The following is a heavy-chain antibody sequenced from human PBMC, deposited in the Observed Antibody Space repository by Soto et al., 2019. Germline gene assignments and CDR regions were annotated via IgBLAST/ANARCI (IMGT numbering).Heavy chain of an antibody. CDR2: MNPNSGNT. V-gene: IGHV1-8*01. J-gene: IGHJ6*02. D-gene: IGHD2-21*01. CDR3: AIRIPEFENLYYYYVMAV. CDR1: GYTFTSYD. Sequence: ASVKVSCKASGYTFTSYDINWVRQATGQGLEWMGWMNPNSGNTGYAQKFQGRVTMTRNTSISTAYMELSSLRSEDTAVYYCAIRIPEFENLYYYYVMAVWGQGTTVTVSS.